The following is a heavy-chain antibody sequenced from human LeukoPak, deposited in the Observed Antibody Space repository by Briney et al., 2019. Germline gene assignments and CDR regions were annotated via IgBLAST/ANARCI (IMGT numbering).Heavy chain of an antibody. Sequence: PSETLSLTCAVSGGSISSSNWWSWVRPPPGKGLEWIGEIYDSGSTNYNPSIKSRVTISVDKSNTQFSLKLSSVTAADTAVYYCARAGRDYYDSSGCFDYWGQGTLVTVSS. V-gene: IGHV4-4*02. CDR2: IYDSGST. D-gene: IGHD3-22*01. CDR1: GGSISSSNW. J-gene: IGHJ4*02. CDR3: ARAGRDYYDSSGCFDY.